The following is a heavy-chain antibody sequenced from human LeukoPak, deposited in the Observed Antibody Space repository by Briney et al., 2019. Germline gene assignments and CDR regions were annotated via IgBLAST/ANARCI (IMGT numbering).Heavy chain of an antibody. Sequence: ASETLSLTCTVSGGSISSGGYYWSWIRQHPGKGLEWIGYIYYSGSTYYNPSLKSRVTISVDTSKNQFSLKLSSVTAADTAVYYCARDSRGAPDYWGQGTLVTVSS. CDR3: ARDSRGAPDY. CDR2: IYYSGST. CDR1: GGSISSGGYY. V-gene: IGHV4-31*03. D-gene: IGHD1-26*01. J-gene: IGHJ4*02.